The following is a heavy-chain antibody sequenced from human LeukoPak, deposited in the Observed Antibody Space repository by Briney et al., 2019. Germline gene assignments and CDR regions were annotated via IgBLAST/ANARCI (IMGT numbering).Heavy chain of an antibody. V-gene: IGHV4-4*07. CDR2: IYTSGST. CDR1: GGSISSYY. CDR3: ARDAVCSSTSCYGYYYYYMDV. J-gene: IGHJ6*03. Sequence: SETLPLTCTVSGGSISSYYWSWIRQPAGKGLEWIGRIYTSGSTNYNPSLKSRVTISVDKSKNQFSLNVSSVTAADTAVYYCARDAVCSSTSCYGYYYYYMDVWGKGTTVTVSS. D-gene: IGHD2-2*01.